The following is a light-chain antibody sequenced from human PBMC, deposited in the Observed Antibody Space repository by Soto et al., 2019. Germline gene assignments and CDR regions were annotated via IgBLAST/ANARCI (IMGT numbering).Light chain of an antibody. CDR3: QQYNNRPQT. J-gene: IGKJ1*01. V-gene: IGKV3-15*01. CDR1: QSVSSN. CDR2: GAS. Sequence: EIVMTQSPATLSVSPGERATLSCRASQSVSSNLAWYQQKPGQAPRLLIYGASTRATGIPARFSGGGSGTEFTLTISSLQSEDFAVYYCQQYNNRPQTFGQGTKVDIK.